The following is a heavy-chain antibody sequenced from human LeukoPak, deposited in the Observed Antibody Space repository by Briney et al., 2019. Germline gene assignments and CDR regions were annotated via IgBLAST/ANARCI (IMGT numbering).Heavy chain of an antibody. D-gene: IGHD5-18*01. J-gene: IGHJ3*02. Sequence: SSETLSLTCAVYGGSFSGYYWSWIRQPPGKGLEWIGEINHSGSTNYNPSLKSRVTISVDTSKNQFSLKLSSVTAADTAVYYCAREDGTAMDNAFDIWSQGTMVTVSS. CDR3: AREDGTAMDNAFDI. V-gene: IGHV4-34*01. CDR1: GGSFSGYY. CDR2: INHSGST.